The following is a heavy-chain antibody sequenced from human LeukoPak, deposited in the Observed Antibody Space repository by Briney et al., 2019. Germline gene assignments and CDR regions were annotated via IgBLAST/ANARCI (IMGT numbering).Heavy chain of an antibody. Sequence: GASVKVSCKVSGYTLTELSMHWVRQAPGKGLEWMGGFDPEDGETIYAQKFQGRVTMTEDTSTDTAYMELSSLRSEDTAVYYCAAYYYDSSGYYRPFDYWGQGTLVTVSS. CDR3: AAYYYDSSGYYRPFDY. CDR1: GYTLTELS. V-gene: IGHV1-24*01. D-gene: IGHD3-22*01. CDR2: FDPEDGET. J-gene: IGHJ4*02.